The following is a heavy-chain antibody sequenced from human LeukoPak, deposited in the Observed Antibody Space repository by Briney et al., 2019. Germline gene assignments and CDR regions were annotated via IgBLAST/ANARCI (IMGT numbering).Heavy chain of an antibody. D-gene: IGHD3-10*01. CDR3: ARGVGARGQAYYYMDV. Sequence: GRSLRLSCAASGFTFSSYAMHWVRQAPGKGLEWVAVISYDGSNKYYADSVKGRFTISRDNSKNTLYLQMNSLRAEDTAVYYCARGVGARGQAYYYMDVWGKGTTVTVSS. J-gene: IGHJ6*03. V-gene: IGHV3-30*04. CDR1: GFTFSSYA. CDR2: ISYDGSNK.